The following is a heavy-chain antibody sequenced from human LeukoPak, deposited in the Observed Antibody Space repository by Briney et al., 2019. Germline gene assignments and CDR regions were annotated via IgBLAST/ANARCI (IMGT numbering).Heavy chain of an antibody. CDR3: ARDRADVSSWFDP. J-gene: IGHJ5*02. D-gene: IGHD3-10*01. CDR2: IYYSGST. Sequence: PSETLSLTCTVSGGSISSSSYYWGWIRQPPGKGLEWIGSIYYSGSTYYNPSLKSRVTISVDTSKNQFSLKLSSVTAADTAVYYCARDRADVSSWFDPWGQGTLVTVSS. V-gene: IGHV4-39*07. CDR1: GGSISSSSYY.